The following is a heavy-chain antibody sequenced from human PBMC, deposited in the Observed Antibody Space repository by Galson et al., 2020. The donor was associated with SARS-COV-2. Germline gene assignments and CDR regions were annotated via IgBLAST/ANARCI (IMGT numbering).Heavy chain of an antibody. Sequence: GGSLRLSCAASGFTFSSYAMSWVRQAPGKGLEWVSAISGSGGSTYYADSVKGRFTISRDNSKNTLYLQMNSLRAEDTAVYYCAKDGFPHGGSIAARRGFQHWGQGTLVTVSS. CDR2: ISGSGGST. CDR3: AKDGFPHGGSIAARRGFQH. J-gene: IGHJ1*01. CDR1: GFTFSSYA. V-gene: IGHV3-23*01. D-gene: IGHD6-6*01.